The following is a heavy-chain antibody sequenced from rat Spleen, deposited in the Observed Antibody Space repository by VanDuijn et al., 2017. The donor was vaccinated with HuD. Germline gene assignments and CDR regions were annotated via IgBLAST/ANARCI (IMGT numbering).Heavy chain of an antibody. CDR1: GFTFSDYY. CDR3: ASLLYTPDYLGVMDA. V-gene: IGHV5-29*01. J-gene: IGHJ4*01. Sequence: EVQLVESDGDLVQPGRSLKLSCAASGFTFSDYYMAWVRQAPTKGLEWVATISYDGSTTYYRDSVKGRFTISRDNAESTLYLQMDSLRSEATATYYCASLLYTPDYLGVMDAWGQGASVTVSS. CDR2: ISYDGSTT. D-gene: IGHD1-6*01.